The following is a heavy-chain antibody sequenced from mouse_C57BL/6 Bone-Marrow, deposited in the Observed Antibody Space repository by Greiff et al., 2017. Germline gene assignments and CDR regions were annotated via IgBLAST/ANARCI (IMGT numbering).Heavy chain of an antibody. CDR1: GYSFTGYY. Sequence: EVQLQQSGPELVKPGASVKISCKASGYSFTGYYMNWVKQSPEKSLEWIGEINPSTGGTTYNQKFKAKATLTVDKSSSTAYMQLKSLTSEDSAVYYCARRGATVVPYYFDYWGQGTTLTVSS. CDR3: ARRGATVVPYYFDY. V-gene: IGHV1-42*01. J-gene: IGHJ2*01. D-gene: IGHD1-1*01. CDR2: INPSTGGT.